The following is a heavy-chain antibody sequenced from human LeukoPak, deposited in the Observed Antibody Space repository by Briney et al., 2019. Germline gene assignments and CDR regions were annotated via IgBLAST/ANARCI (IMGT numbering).Heavy chain of an antibody. CDR1: GYTFTGYY. V-gene: IGHV1-2*02. Sequence: APVKVSCKASGYTFTGYYMHWVRQAPGQGLEWMGWINPNSGGTNYAQKFQGRVTMTRDTSISTAYMELSRLRSDDTAVYYCARDPGSGWLNWFDPWGQGTLVTVSS. J-gene: IGHJ5*02. CDR3: ARDPGSGWLNWFDP. D-gene: IGHD6-19*01. CDR2: INPNSGGT.